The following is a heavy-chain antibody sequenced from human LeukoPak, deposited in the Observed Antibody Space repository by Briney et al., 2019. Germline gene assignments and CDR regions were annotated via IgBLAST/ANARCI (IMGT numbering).Heavy chain of an antibody. D-gene: IGHD1-1*01. Sequence: GGSLRLSCAASGFIFRNFAMQWVREAPGKGRERVCVMWSDRSDKYYADSVKGRFTISRDNSRNALYLQMNSLRAEDTAVYYCARLMCDNWSDVGAFDIWGEGTMVTASS. V-gene: IGHV3-33*01. J-gene: IGHJ3*02. CDR2: MWSDRSDK. CDR1: GFIFRNFA. CDR3: ARLMCDNWSDVGAFDI.